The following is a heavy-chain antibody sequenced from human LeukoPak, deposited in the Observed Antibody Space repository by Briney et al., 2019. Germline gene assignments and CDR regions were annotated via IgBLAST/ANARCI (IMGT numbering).Heavy chain of an antibody. D-gene: IGHD4-23*01. CDR3: ARSVVTLYWYFDL. Sequence: ASETLSLTCTVSGGSISGYYYNWIRQPPGKGLEWIGYIYYSGSTNYNPFLKSRVTISLDTSKNQFSLKLSSVTTADTAVYYCARSVVTLYWYFDLWGRGTLVTVSS. J-gene: IGHJ2*01. V-gene: IGHV4-59*01. CDR2: IYYSGST. CDR1: GGSISGYY.